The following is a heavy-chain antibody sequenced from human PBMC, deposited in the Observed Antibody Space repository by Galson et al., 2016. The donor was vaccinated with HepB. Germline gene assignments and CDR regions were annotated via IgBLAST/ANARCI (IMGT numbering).Heavy chain of an antibody. J-gene: IGHJ6*02. CDR2: INGANGNT. V-gene: IGHV1-3*01. Sequence: SVKVSCKASGDTFTRYAIHWVRQAPGQSLEWMGWINGANGNTKYSQKFQDRVTITRDTSATTTYMHLSSLRSEDTAVYYCAREGESSGHYYLGVYFFAMDVWGLGTSVTVTS. CDR3: AREGESSGHYYLGVYFFAMDV. D-gene: IGHD3-22*01. CDR1: GDTFTRYA.